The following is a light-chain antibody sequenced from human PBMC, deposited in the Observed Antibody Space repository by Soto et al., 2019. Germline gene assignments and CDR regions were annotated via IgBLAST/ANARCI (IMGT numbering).Light chain of an antibody. CDR3: SSYGGSDTLM. CDR1: STDVGGYNL. J-gene: IGLJ3*02. V-gene: IGLV2-8*01. CDR2: EVT. Sequence: QSALTQPPSASGSPGQSVTISCTGTSTDVGGYNLVSWYQQHPGKAPKVIIYEVTQRPSGVPDRFSGSKSGNTASLTISGLQAEDEAYYFCSSYGGSDTLMFAGGTKLTVL.